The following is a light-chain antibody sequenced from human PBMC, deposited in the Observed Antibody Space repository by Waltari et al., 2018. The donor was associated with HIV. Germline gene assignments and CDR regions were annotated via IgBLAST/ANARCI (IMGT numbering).Light chain of an antibody. CDR2: GAS. Sequence: IVMTQSPPTLSVPTGEGTTLSCRASQSVNCKFAWYQQKFGQAPRLLIYGASTRATGIPARFSGSGSGTEFTLTISSLQSEDFALYYCHQYNSWPETFGQGTKVEIK. V-gene: IGKV3-15*01. CDR3: HQYNSWPET. J-gene: IGKJ1*01. CDR1: QSVNCK.